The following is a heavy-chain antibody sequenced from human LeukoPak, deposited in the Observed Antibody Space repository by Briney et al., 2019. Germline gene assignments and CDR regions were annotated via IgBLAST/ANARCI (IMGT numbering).Heavy chain of an antibody. Sequence: PSETLSLTCAVYGGSFSGYYWSWIRQPPGKGLEWIGEINHSGSTNYNPSLKSRVTISVDTSKNQFSLKVNSVTAADTAVYYCARDFRITVFGVVEGAHFDYWGQGTQVTVSS. CDR1: GGSFSGYY. J-gene: IGHJ4*02. D-gene: IGHD3-3*01. CDR2: INHSGST. CDR3: ARDFRITVFGVVEGAHFDY. V-gene: IGHV4-34*01.